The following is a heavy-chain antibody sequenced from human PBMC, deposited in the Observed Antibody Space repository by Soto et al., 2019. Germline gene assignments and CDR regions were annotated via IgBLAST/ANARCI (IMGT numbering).Heavy chain of an antibody. Sequence: GGSLRLSCTASGFTFGDYAMSWVRQAPGKGLEWVGFIRSKAYGGTTEYAASVKGRFTISRDDSKSIAYLQMNSLKTEDTAVYYCTRNYYDSSGYTFDYWGQGTLVTVS. V-gene: IGHV3-49*04. D-gene: IGHD3-22*01. J-gene: IGHJ4*02. CDR3: TRNYYDSSGYTFDY. CDR2: IRSKAYGGTT. CDR1: GFTFGDYA.